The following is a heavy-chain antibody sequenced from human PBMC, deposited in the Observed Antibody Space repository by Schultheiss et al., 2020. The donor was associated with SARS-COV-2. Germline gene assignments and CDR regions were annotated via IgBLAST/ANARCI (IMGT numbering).Heavy chain of an antibody. CDR3: ALGGTYGSGS. Sequence: GGSLRLSCAASGFTFSSYAMSWVRQAPGKGLEWVSAISGSGGSIYYADPVKGRFTVSRDNAKNSLYLQMNSLRAEDTAVYFCALGGTYGSGSWGQGTLVTVSS. V-gene: IGHV3-23*01. CDR2: ISGSGGSI. J-gene: IGHJ4*02. CDR1: GFTFSSYA. D-gene: IGHD3-10*01.